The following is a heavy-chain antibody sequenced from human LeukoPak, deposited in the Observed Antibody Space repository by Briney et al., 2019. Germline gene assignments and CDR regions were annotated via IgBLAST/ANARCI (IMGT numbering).Heavy chain of an antibody. V-gene: IGHV3-48*01. CDR2: ISSSSSTI. D-gene: IGHD5-12*01. CDR3: ARDPYSGYDLQAFDY. Sequence: GGSLRLSCADSGFTFSSYSMNWVRQAPGKGLEWVSYISSSSSTIYYADSVKGRFTISRDNAKNSLYLQMNSLRAEDTAVYYCARDPYSGYDLQAFDYWGQGTLVTVSS. CDR1: GFTFSSYS. J-gene: IGHJ4*02.